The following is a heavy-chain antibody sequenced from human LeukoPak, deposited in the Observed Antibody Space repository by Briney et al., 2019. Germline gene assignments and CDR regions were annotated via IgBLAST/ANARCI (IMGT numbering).Heavy chain of an antibody. Sequence: ASVKVSCKVSGYTFTGYYLHWVRQAPGQGLEWMGRINPSSGGTNYAQKFQGRVTMTRDTSISTAYMDLSRLTSDDTAVYYCARGPSSAHNWFDPWGQGTLVTVSS. J-gene: IGHJ5*02. CDR3: ARGPSSAHNWFDP. CDR1: GYTFTGYY. V-gene: IGHV1-2*06. CDR2: INPSSGGT.